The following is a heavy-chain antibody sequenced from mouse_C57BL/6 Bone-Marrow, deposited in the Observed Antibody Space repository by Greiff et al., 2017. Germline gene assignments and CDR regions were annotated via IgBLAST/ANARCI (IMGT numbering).Heavy chain of an antibody. V-gene: IGHV1-64*01. CDR1: GYTFTSYW. Sequence: VQLQQPGAELVKPGASVKLSCKASGYTFTSYWMHWVKQRPGQGLEWIGMIHPTSGSTNYNEKFKSKATLTVDTSSSTAYMQHSSLTSEDSAVYSCAKKGYDCDGAWFAYWGQGTLVTVSA. CDR3: AKKGYDCDGAWFAY. CDR2: IHPTSGST. J-gene: IGHJ3*01. D-gene: IGHD2-4*01.